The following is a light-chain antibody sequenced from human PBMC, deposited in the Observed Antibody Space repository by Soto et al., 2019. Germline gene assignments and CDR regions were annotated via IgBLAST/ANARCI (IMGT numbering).Light chain of an antibody. Sequence: EIVLTQSPGTLSLSPGERATLSCRASQSVSSSYLAWYQQKPGQAPRLLIYGASSRATGIPDRFSGSGSGTAFTLTISRRAPEDFAVYYCQQYGSSLFTFGPGTKVDIK. CDR2: GAS. CDR1: QSVSSSY. V-gene: IGKV3-20*01. J-gene: IGKJ3*01. CDR3: QQYGSSLFT.